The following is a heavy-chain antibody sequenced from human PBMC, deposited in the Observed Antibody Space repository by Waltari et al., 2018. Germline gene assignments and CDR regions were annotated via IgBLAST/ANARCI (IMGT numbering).Heavy chain of an antibody. D-gene: IGHD5-18*01. Sequence: EVQLVESGGGLVKPGGSLRLSCAASGFTFSSYSMNWVRRAPGKGLEWVSSSSSSSSYIYYADSVKGRFTISRDNAKNSLYLQMNSLRAEDTAVYYCARDLLNMDTAMVTWGQGTLVTVSS. V-gene: IGHV3-21*01. CDR1: GFTFSSYS. CDR2: SSSSSSYI. CDR3: ARDLLNMDTAMVT. J-gene: IGHJ5*02.